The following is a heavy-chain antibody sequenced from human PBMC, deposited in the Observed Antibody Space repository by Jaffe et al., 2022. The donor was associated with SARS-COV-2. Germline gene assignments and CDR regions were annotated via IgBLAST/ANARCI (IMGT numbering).Heavy chain of an antibody. V-gene: IGHV4-61*02. CDR2: IYTNENT. CDR1: GGSISSGKFY. CDR3: ARDTEDGDYVGYYSGLDV. D-gene: IGHD4-17*01. J-gene: IGHJ6*02. Sequence: QVQLQESGPGLVRPSQTLSLTCTVSGGSISSGKFYWTWIRQPAGKGLEWIGRIYTNENTKYNPSLKSRVSISLDTSRNQFSLKLSSVTAADTAVYYCARDTEDGDYVGYYSGLDVWGQGTTVTVSS.